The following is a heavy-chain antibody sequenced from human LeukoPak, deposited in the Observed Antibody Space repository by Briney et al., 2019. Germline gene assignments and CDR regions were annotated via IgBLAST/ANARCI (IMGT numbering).Heavy chain of an antibody. J-gene: IGHJ3*02. CDR1: VYTLTELS. CDR2: FDPEDGET. D-gene: IGHD1-26*01. V-gene: IGHV1-24*01. CDR3: ATQPLSGQGANDAFDI. Sequence: GASVKVSCKVSVYTLTELSMHWVRQAPGKGLEWMGGFDPEDGETIYAQKFQGRVTMTEDTSTDTAYMELSSLRSEDTAVYYCATQPLSGQGANDAFDIWGQGTMVTVSS.